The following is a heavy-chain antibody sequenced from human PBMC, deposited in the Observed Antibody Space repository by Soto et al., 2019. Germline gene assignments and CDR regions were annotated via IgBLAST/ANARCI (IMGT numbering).Heavy chain of an antibody. CDR3: AKCAWRSSGWCNWMDP. CDR2: IRESGANT. D-gene: IGHD6-19*01. V-gene: IGHV3-23*01. Sequence: EAQLLESGGGLVQRGGSLSLSFEASGIPFSVLAWNWSGKAPGKGLGWVSAIRESGANTFYADSVKGRFTISRDNSQNTLYLQMNNPRAEDTAIYYCAKCAWRSSGWCNWMDPWGQGTLVIVSS. J-gene: IGHJ5*02. CDR1: GIPFSVLA.